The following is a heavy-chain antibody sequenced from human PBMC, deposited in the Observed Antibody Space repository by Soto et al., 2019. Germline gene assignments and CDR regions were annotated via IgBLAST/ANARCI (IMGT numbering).Heavy chain of an antibody. J-gene: IGHJ4*02. V-gene: IGHV1-18*01. CDR1: GYTFTNYG. CDR2: LGAYNGNT. D-gene: IGHD3-22*01. Sequence: QVQLVQSGAEVKKPGASVKVSCKVSGYTFTNYGISWVRQAPGQGLEWMGWLGAYNGNTNYAQKLRDRVTMTTDTSTSTAYMELRSLRSDDTAVYYCGRDVGHYFDGSGYKIFFDYWGQGTLVTISS. CDR3: GRDVGHYFDGSGYKIFFDY.